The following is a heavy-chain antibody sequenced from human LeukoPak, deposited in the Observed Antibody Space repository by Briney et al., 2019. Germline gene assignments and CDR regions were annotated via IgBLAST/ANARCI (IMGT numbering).Heavy chain of an antibody. CDR2: IYHSGST. D-gene: IGHD1-26*01. J-gene: IGHJ5*02. Sequence: SETLSLTCAVSGGSISSGGYSWSWIRQPPGKGLEWIGYIYHSGSTYYNPSLKSRVTISVDRSKNQFSLKLGSVTAADTAVYYCARRPPSVGRGVGWFDPWGQGTLVTVSS. CDR3: ARRPPSVGRGVGWFDP. V-gene: IGHV4-30-2*01. CDR1: GGSISSGGYS.